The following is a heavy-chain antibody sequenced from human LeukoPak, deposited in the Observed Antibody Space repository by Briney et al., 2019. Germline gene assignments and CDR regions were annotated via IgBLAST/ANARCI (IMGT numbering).Heavy chain of an antibody. CDR2: ISGSGGST. J-gene: IGHJ4*02. D-gene: IGHD1-20*01. Sequence: PGGSLRLSCAASGFTFSSYAMSWVRQAPGKGLEWVSAISGSGGSTYYADSVKGRFTISRDNAKNTLYLQMNSLRAEDTAVYYCARAFNWNDLGNWGQGTLVTVSS. V-gene: IGHV3-23*01. CDR3: ARAFNWNDLGN. CDR1: GFTFSSYA.